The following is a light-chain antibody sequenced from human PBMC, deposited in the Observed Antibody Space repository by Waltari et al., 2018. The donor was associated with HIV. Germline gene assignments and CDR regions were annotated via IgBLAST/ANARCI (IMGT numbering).Light chain of an antibody. J-gene: IGLJ2*01. CDR3: CSYAGSSTLV. V-gene: IGLV2-23*02. CDR1: SSDVGSSNL. CDR2: EVS. Sequence: QSALTQPASVSGSPGQSLTIPCTGTSSDVGSSNLVSWYQQHPGKAPKLMIYEVSKRPSGVSNRFSGSKSGNTASLTISGLQAEDEADYYCCSYAGSSTLVFGGGTKLTVL.